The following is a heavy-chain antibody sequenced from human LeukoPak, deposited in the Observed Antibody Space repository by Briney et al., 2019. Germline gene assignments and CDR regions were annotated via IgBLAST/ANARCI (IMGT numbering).Heavy chain of an antibody. CDR3: ARAPRKQLPTYGMDV. V-gene: IGHV4-31*03. CDR2: IYYSGST. CDR1: GGSISSGGYY. D-gene: IGHD6-13*01. J-gene: IGHJ6*02. Sequence: QTLSLTCTVSGGSISSGGYYWSWIRQHPGKGLEWIGYIYYSGSTYYNPSLKSRVTISVDTSKNQFSLKLSSVTAADTAVYYCARAPRKQLPTYGMDVWGQGTTVTVSS.